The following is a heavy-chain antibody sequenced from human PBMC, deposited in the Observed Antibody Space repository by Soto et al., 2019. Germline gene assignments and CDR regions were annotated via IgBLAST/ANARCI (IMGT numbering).Heavy chain of an antibody. Sequence: VSLRLSCSASGFIFSESTIYWVRQVPGKGLEAISAVSTSGRSTYYADSVKDRFTISRDNSKNTLFLQMGSLRPEDTAIYYCVKQAHGLDGVAFDYWGQGTQVTVSS. J-gene: IGHJ4*02. D-gene: IGHD2-15*01. CDR3: VKQAHGLDGVAFDY. V-gene: IGHV3-64D*06. CDR1: GFIFSEST. CDR2: VSTSGRST.